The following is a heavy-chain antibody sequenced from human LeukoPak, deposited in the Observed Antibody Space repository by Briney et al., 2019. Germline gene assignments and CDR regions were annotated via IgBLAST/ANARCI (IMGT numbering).Heavy chain of an antibody. J-gene: IGHJ4*02. V-gene: IGHV4-34*01. CDR3: TRMTTGHDY. Sequence: PSETLSLTCAVSGVSFDDYYWSWVRQTPGKGLEWREENNHSRYTNDGPSLKGRVTLSIDTANKQFSLDLRAVTVADAGIYYCTRMTTGHDYWGQGTLVTVSS. CDR1: GVSFDDYY. CDR2: NNHSRYT. D-gene: IGHD4-17*01.